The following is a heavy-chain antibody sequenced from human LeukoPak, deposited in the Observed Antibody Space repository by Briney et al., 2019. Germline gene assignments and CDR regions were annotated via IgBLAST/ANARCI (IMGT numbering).Heavy chain of an antibody. CDR2: MYLSGTT. D-gene: IGHD6-6*01. CDR3: ATSIAARPGWFDP. V-gene: IGHV4-4*02. J-gene: IGHJ5*02. Sequence: ASETLSLTCAVSGGPISSANLWSWVRQPPGQGLEWVGEMYLSGTTTYNPSLRGRVTISIDKSKNQLSLKLSSVTAADTAVYYCATSIAARPGWFDPWGQGTLVTVSS. CDR1: GGPISSANL.